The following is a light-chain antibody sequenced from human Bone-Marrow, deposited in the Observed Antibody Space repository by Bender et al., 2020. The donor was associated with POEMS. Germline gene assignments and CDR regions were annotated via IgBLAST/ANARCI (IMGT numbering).Light chain of an antibody. J-gene: IGLJ3*02. CDR1: SSNIGSNY. Sequence: QSVLIQPPSASGTPGQRVTISCSGSSSNIGSNYVYWYQHLPGTAPRLVVYSNYQRPSGVPARFSGSKSGTSASLAISDIQSEDEGDYYCSSWDDSLSGWVFGGGTKLTVL. V-gene: IGLV1-47*02. CDR2: SNY. CDR3: SSWDDSLSGWV.